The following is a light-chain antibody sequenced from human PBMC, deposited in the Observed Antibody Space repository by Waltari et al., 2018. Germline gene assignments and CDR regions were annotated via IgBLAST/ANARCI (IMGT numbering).Light chain of an antibody. Sequence: DIQMTQSPSTLSASVGDRVTITCRASQSISDWLAWYQQKTGKAPKLLIYDASTLESGVPSRFSGSGSWTEFTLTISSLQPDDFATYYCQQYNDWSTFGQGTKLEI. CDR3: QQYNDWST. CDR2: DAS. V-gene: IGKV1-5*01. J-gene: IGKJ2*01. CDR1: QSISDW.